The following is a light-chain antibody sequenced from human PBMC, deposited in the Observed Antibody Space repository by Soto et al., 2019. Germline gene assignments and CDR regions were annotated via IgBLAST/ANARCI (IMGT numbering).Light chain of an antibody. Sequence: AIRMTQSPSSFSASTGDRVTITCRASQGISSYLAWYQQKPGKAPKLLIYAASTLQSGVPSRFSGSGSGTDFTLTISCLQSEDFATSYCQQYYSYPGFGQGTKVEIK. J-gene: IGKJ1*01. CDR2: AAS. CDR3: QQYYSYPG. V-gene: IGKV1-8*01. CDR1: QGISSY.